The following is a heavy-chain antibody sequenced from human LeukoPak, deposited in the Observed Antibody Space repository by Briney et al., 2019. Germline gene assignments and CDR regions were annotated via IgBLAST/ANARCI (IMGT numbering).Heavy chain of an antibody. D-gene: IGHD6-19*01. J-gene: IGHJ4*02. CDR3: VTAAVAGTVY. CDR1: GFTFSNYG. V-gene: IGHV3-48*02. Sequence: GGSLRLSCAASGFTFSNYGMNWVRQAPGKGLEWVSHITSSSGTVYYADSEEGRFTISRDNAKNPLYLQMNSLRDEDTAVYFCVTAAVAGTVYWGQGTLVTVSS. CDR2: ITSSSGTV.